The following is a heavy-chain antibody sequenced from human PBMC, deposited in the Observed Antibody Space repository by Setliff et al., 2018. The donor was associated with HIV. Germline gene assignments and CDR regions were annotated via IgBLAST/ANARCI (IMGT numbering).Heavy chain of an antibody. J-gene: IGHJ5*01. CDR3: AREVSRTWDS. CDR2: ISPHNADK. CDR1: GYTFTDYF. Sequence: ASVKVSCKPSGYTFTDYFLHWVRQAPGQGLEWMGWISPHNADKNIPRKFRGRVTLTTDTSTSTSYMELRSLTSDDSAVYYCAREVSRTWDSWGQGTLVTVSS. V-gene: IGHV1-2*02.